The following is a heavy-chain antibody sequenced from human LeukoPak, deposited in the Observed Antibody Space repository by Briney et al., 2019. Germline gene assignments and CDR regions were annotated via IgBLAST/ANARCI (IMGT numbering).Heavy chain of an antibody. J-gene: IGHJ6*02. CDR2: INPSDGAT. CDR1: GYTFTMYY. D-gene: IGHD3-10*01. CDR3: ARSGGRVLWFGELSSGIDV. Sequence: GASVKVSCKASGYTFTMYYIHWVRQAPGQGLEWMGMINPSDGATTYAQRFQGRVTMTRNTSISTAYMELSSLRSEDTAVYYCARSGGRVLWFGELSSGIDVWGQGTTVTVSS. V-gene: IGHV1-46*01.